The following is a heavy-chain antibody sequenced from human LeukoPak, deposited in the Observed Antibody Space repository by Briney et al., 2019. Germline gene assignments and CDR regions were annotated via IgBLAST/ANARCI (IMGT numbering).Heavy chain of an antibody. D-gene: IGHD2-2*01. Sequence: GASVRVSCKASGYTFTSHGMNWVRQAPGQGLEWMGWINTNTGNPTYAQGITGRFGFSLDTSVSAAYLQICSLKAEDTAVYSCARRQGCSSTSCPPDYWGQGTLVTVSP. CDR2: INTNTGNP. V-gene: IGHV7-4-1*01. J-gene: IGHJ4*02. CDR1: GYTFTSHG. CDR3: ARRQGCSSTSCPPDY.